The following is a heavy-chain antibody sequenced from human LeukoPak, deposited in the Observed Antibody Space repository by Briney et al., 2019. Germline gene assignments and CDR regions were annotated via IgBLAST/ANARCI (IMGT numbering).Heavy chain of an antibody. D-gene: IGHD6-13*01. V-gene: IGHV3-30*03. J-gene: IGHJ6*02. CDR2: ISYDGSNK. CDR1: GFTFSSYG. Sequence: PGGSLRLSCAASGFTFSSYGMHWVRQAPGKGLEWVAVISYDGSNKYYADSVKGRFTISRDNSKNTLYLQMNSLRAEDTAVYYCARESIAAAGLYYYYGMDVWGQGTTVTVSS. CDR3: ARESIAAAGLYYYYGMDV.